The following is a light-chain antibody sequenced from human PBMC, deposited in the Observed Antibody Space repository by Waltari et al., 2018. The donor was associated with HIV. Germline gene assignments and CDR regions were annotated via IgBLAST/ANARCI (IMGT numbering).Light chain of an antibody. CDR2: EVT. J-gene: IGLJ1*01. Sequence: QSALTQPPSASGSPGQSVTISCTGTSSDVGGYNYVSWYQQHPDKAPKLMIYEVTKRPSGVLVRCSVSKAGNTASRTISGLQAEDEADYYCSSYAGSNTFVFGTGTKVTVL. CDR3: SSYAGSNTFV. V-gene: IGLV2-8*01. CDR1: SSDVGGYNY.